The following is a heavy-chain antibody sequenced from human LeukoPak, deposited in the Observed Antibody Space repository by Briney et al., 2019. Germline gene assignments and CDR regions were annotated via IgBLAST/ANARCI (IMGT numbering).Heavy chain of an antibody. V-gene: IGHV3-48*01. CDR1: GFTFSTYS. J-gene: IGHJ4*02. Sequence: GGSLRLSCAASGFTFSTYSMNWVRQAPGKGPEWVSYISSGSSTIYYADSVKGRFTISRDNAKNSLYLQMNSLRAQDTAVYYCARHLGLWGQGTLVTVSS. CDR3: ARHLGL. CDR2: ISSGSSTI. D-gene: IGHD3-16*01.